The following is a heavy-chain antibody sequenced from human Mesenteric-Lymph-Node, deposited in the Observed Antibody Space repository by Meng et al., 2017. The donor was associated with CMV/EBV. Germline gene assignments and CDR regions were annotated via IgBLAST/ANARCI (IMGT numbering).Heavy chain of an antibody. J-gene: IGHJ4*02. V-gene: IGHV3-23*01. CDR1: FTFSNYA. CDR3: AKNRYYYDSSGYYYDY. Sequence: FTFSNYAMTGVRHAPGKGLEWVSGISGSGGSTNHANSVKGRFTISRDNSKNTLYLQMNSLRAEDTAVYYCAKNRYYYDSSGYYYDYWGQGTLVTVSS. CDR2: ISGSGGST. D-gene: IGHD3-22*01.